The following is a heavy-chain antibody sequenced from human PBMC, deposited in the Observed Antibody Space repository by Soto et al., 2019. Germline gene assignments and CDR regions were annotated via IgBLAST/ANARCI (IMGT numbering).Heavy chain of an antibody. CDR1: GGSFSGYY. V-gene: IGHV4-34*01. J-gene: IGHJ4*02. D-gene: IGHD2-8*01. CDR3: ARGGCTNGVCYTGHYFDY. Sequence: SETLSLTCAVYGGSFSGYYWSWIRQPPGKGLEWIGEINHSGSTNYNPSLKSRVTISVDTSKNQFSLKLSSVTAADTALYYCARGGCTNGVCYTGHYFDYWGQGTLVTVSS. CDR2: INHSGST.